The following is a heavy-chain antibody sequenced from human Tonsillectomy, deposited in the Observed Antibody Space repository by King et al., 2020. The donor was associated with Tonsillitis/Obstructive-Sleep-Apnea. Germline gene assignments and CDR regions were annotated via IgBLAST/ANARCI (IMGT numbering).Heavy chain of an antibody. Sequence: QLVQSGAEVKKPGASVKVSCKASGYTFTGYYMHWVRQAPGQGLEWMGWINPNSGDTNYEQKFQGRVTMTRDTSISTAYMEVSRLRSDDTAVYYCARDLLGYSYGADSYYFDYWGPGTLVTVSS. D-gene: IGHD5-18*01. CDR1: GYTFTGYY. CDR2: INPNSGDT. CDR3: ARDLLGYSYGADSYYFDY. V-gene: IGHV1-2*02. J-gene: IGHJ4*02.